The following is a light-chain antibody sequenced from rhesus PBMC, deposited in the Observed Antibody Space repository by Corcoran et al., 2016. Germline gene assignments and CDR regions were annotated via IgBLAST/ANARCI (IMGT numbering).Light chain of an antibody. V-gene: IGKV1-37*01. CDR3: QQYDSDPWT. CDR2: SAA. Sequence: DIQMTQSPSSLSASVGDRVTITCRASQGIRSYLAWYQQKPGKAPKPLIYSAANLESGVPSRFTGSGSGTEFTLPISSLQPEDFATYYCQQYDSDPWTFGQGTKVGIK. J-gene: IGKJ1*01. CDR1: QGIRSY.